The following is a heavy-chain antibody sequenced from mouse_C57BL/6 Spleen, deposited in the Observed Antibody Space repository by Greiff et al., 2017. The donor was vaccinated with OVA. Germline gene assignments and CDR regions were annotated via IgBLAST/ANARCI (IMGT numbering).Heavy chain of an antibody. CDR2: ISGGGGNT. Sequence: EVKLMESGGGLVKPGGSLKLSCAASGFTFSSYTMSWVRQTPEKRLEWVATISGGGGNTYYPDSVKGRFTISRDNAKNTLYLQMSSLRSEDTALYYCARHPLGYYYFDYWGQGTTLTVSS. CDR3: ARHPLGYYYFDY. CDR1: GFTFSSYT. V-gene: IGHV5-9*01. D-gene: IGHD2-3*01. J-gene: IGHJ2*01.